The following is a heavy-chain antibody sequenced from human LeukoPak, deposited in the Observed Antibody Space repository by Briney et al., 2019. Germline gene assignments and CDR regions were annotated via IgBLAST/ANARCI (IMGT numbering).Heavy chain of an antibody. Sequence: SETLSLTCTVSGYSISSGYYWGWIRQPPGKGLEWIGSIYHSGSTYYNPSLKSRVTISVDTSKNQFSLKLSSVTAADTAVYYCARRGGFITWEYFDYWGQGTLVTVSS. V-gene: IGHV4-38-2*02. CDR2: IYHSGST. J-gene: IGHJ4*02. CDR3: ARRGGFITWEYFDY. CDR1: GYSISSGYY. D-gene: IGHD1-14*01.